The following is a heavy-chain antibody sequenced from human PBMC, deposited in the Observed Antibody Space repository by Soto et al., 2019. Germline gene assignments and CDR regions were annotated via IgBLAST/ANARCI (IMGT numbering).Heavy chain of an antibody. Sequence: GGSLRLSCAASGFTFDDYATHWVRQAPGKGLEWVSLISWDGGSTYYADSVKGRFTISRDNSKNSLYLQMNSLRAEDTVLYYCAKDIEVAVAGSPYYFYGMDVWGQGTTVTVSS. D-gene: IGHD6-19*01. CDR3: AKDIEVAVAGSPYYFYGMDV. CDR1: GFTFDDYA. J-gene: IGHJ6*02. CDR2: ISWDGGST. V-gene: IGHV3-43D*04.